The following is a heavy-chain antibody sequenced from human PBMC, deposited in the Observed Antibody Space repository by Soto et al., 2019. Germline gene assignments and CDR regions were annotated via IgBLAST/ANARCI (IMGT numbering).Heavy chain of an antibody. J-gene: IGHJ6*02. Sequence: PSETLSLTCTVSGGSISSYYWSWIRQPPGKGLEWIGYIYYSGSTNYNPSLKSRVTISVDTSKNQFSLKLSSVTAADTAVYYCARDTATAAYTGYYYGTDVWGQGTTVTVSS. CDR2: IYYSGST. CDR3: ARDTATAAYTGYYYGTDV. CDR1: GGSISSYY. D-gene: IGHD3-16*01. V-gene: IGHV4-59*01.